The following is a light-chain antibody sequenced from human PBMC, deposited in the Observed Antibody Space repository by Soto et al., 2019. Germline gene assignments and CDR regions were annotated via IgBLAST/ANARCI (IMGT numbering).Light chain of an antibody. Sequence: QSVLTQPPSVSGAPGQRVTIYCTGSSSNIGAGYDVHWYQQLPGTAPKLLIYGNSNRPSGVPDRFSASKSGTSASLAITGRQAEDEADYYCQSYDSSLSGYVFGTGTK. CDR3: QSYDSSLSGYV. CDR2: GNS. CDR1: SSNIGAGYD. J-gene: IGLJ1*01. V-gene: IGLV1-40*01.